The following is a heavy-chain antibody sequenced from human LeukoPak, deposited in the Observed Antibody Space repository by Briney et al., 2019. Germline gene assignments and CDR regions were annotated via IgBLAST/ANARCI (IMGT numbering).Heavy chain of an antibody. Sequence: PSETLSLTCAVSGGSISSGGYSWSWIRQPPGKGLEWIGYIYYSGSTYYNPSLKSRVTISVDTSKNQFSLKLSSVTAADTAVYYCARLEVAAAAPNWFDPWGQGTLVTVSS. CDR1: GGSISSGGYS. D-gene: IGHD6-13*01. V-gene: IGHV4-30-4*07. CDR3: ARLEVAAAAPNWFDP. CDR2: IYYSGST. J-gene: IGHJ5*02.